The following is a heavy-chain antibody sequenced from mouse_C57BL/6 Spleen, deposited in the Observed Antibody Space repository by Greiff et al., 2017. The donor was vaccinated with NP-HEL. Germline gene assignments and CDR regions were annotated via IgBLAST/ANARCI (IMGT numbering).Heavy chain of an antibody. CDR2: INPYNGGT. V-gene: IGHV1-19*01. J-gene: IGHJ2*01. CDR1: GYTFTDYY. Sequence: EVQLQQSGPVLVKPGASVKMSCKASGYTFTDYYMNWVKQSHGKSLEWIGVINPYNGGTSYNRKFKGKATLTVDKSSSTAYMELNSLTSEDSAVYYCARPYDYEQRYFDYWGQGTTLTVSS. CDR3: ARPYDYEQRYFDY. D-gene: IGHD2-4*01.